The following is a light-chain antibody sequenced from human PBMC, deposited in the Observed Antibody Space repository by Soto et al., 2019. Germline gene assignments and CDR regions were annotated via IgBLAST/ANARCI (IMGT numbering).Light chain of an antibody. J-gene: IGKJ5*01. CDR1: QSVSRSY. CDR2: GAS. CDR3: QQYGSSLLT. Sequence: EIVLTQSPGTLSLSPGERATLSCRASQSVSRSYLAWYQQKPGQAPRVLIYGASSRATGIPDGFSGSGSGTDFTLTISRLEPEDFAVYYCQQYGSSLLTFGQGTRLEIK. V-gene: IGKV3-20*01.